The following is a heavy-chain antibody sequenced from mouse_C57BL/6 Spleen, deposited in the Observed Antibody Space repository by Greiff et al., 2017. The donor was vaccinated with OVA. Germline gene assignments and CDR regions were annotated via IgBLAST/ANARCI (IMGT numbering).Heavy chain of an antibody. CDR3: AREAQAKAWFAY. CDR1: GYTFTSYG. D-gene: IGHD3-2*02. CDR2: IYPRSGNT. V-gene: IGHV1-81*01. J-gene: IGHJ3*01. Sequence: VQLQQSEAELARPGASVKLSCKASGYTFTSYGISWVKQRTGQGLEWIGEIYPRSGNTYYNEKFKGKATLTADKSSSTAYMELRSLTSEDSAVYFCAREAQAKAWFAYWGQGTLVTVSA.